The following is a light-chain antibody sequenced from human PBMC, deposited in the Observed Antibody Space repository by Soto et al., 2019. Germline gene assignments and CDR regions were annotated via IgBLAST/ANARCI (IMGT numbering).Light chain of an antibody. CDR3: QQYGSSPRT. CDR1: QSVSSSY. V-gene: IGKV3-20*01. CDR2: GAS. J-gene: IGKJ1*01. Sequence: IVFAQFPGTPSFSPRERATLSWRASQSVSSSYLAWYQQKPGQAPRLLIYGASSRATGIPDRFSGSGSGTDFTLTISRLEPEDFAVYYCQQYGSSPRTFGQGTKVDIK.